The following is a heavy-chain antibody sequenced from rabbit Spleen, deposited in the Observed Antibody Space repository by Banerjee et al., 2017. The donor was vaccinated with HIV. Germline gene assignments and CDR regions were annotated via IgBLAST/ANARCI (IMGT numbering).Heavy chain of an antibody. CDR3: ARDTSSSFSSYGINL. V-gene: IGHV1S40*01. D-gene: IGHD1-1*01. J-gene: IGHJ6*01. CDR2: IYATGKD. Sequence: QSLEESGGGLVKPGASLTLTCKASGFSLNSGADMCWVRQAPGKGLEWIASIYATGKDVYANWAKGRFTISTTSSTTVTLQMTSLTAADTATYFCARDTSSSFSSYGINLWGKGTLVTVS. CDR1: GFSLNSGAD.